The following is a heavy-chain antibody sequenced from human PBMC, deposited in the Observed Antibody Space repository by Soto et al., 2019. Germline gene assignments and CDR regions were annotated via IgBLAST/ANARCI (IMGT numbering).Heavy chain of an antibody. J-gene: IGHJ2*01. CDR3: ARDLVSRMRTLVFSSRNYWYFDL. CDR1: GFTFSSYS. D-gene: IGHD6-6*01. Sequence: PGGSLRLSCAASGFTFSSYSMNWVRQAPVKVLEWVSSISSSSSYIYYADSVKGRFTISRDNAKNSLYLQMNSLRAEDTAVYYCARDLVSRMRTLVFSSRNYWYFDLWGRGTLVTVSS. CDR2: ISSSSSYI. V-gene: IGHV3-21*01.